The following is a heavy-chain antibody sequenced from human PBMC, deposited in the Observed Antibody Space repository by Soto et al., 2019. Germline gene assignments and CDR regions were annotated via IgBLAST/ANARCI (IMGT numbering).Heavy chain of an antibody. V-gene: IGHV4-34*01. Sequence: SETLSLTCAVYGGSFSGYYWSWIRQPPGKGLEWIGEINHSGSTNYNPSLKSRVTISVDTSKNQFSLKLSSVTAADTAVYYCARCSGDSPYYFDYWGQGTLVTVSS. CDR3: ARCSGDSPYYFDY. CDR2: INHSGST. CDR1: GGSFSGYY. D-gene: IGHD2-15*01. J-gene: IGHJ4*02.